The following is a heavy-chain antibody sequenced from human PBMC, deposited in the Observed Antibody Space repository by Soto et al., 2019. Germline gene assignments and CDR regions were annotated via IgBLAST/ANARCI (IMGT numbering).Heavy chain of an antibody. CDR2: VIPIHGRA. J-gene: IGHJ6*03. D-gene: IGHD2-21*01. V-gene: IGHV1-69*02. CDR3: AKSLVFVDHPYIDV. CDR1: GGSFSSYI. Sequence: QVQLVQSGAEVKKPGSSVKVSCEASGGSFSSYIFTWVRQAPGQGLEWMGRVIPIHGRANYALKFQDRGTINSDKSTNTVDMELRSLRPEYTSLYYCAKSLVFVDHPYIDVWGKGTTVTVSS.